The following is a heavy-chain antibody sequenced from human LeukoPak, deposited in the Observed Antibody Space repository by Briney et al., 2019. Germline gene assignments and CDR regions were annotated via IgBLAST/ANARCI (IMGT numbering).Heavy chain of an antibody. V-gene: IGHV1-69*13. CDR2: IIPIFGTA. CDR3: ASSGSPNVGGH. Sequence: SVKVSCKASGGTFSSYAISWMRQAPGQGLEWMGGIIPIFGTANYAQKFQGRVTITADESTSTAYMELSSLRSEDTAVYYCASSGSPNVGGHWGQGTLVTVSS. J-gene: IGHJ4*02. CDR1: GGTFSSYA. D-gene: IGHD1-26*01.